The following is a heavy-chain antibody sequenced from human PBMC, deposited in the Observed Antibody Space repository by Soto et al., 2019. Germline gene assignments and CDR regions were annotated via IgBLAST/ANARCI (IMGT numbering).Heavy chain of an antibody. CDR2: ISWDGGST. CDR1: GFTFDDYT. Sequence: GGSLRLSCAASGFTFDDYTMHWVRQAPGKGLEWVSLISWDGGSTYYADSVKGRFTISRDNSKNSLYLQMNSLRTEDTALYYCAKVSGGICYWCAFDIWGQGTMVTVSS. V-gene: IGHV3-43*01. J-gene: IGHJ3*02. CDR3: AKVSGGICYWCAFDI. D-gene: IGHD2-15*01.